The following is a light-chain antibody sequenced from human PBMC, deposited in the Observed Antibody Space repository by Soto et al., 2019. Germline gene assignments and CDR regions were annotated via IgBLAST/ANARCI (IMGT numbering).Light chain of an antibody. J-gene: IGLJ2*01. CDR2: DNY. V-gene: IGLV1-51*01. CDR1: TSNIGNNY. Sequence: QSVLTQSPSVSAAPGQKVTISCSGSTSNIGNNYVSWYQQFPGTAPKLLIYDNYKRLSGISDRFSGSKSGTSATLAITGLQVGDEADYYCGTWDNILNGEVFGGGTKVTVL. CDR3: GTWDNILNGEV.